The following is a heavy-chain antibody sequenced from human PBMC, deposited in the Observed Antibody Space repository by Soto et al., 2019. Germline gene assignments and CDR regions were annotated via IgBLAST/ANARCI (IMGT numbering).Heavy chain of an antibody. V-gene: IGHV3-9*01. Sequence: EVQLVESGGGLVQPGRSLRLSCAASGFSFDDYAMHWVRQAPGKGLEWVAGISWKSSTVDYADSVKGRFTISRDNAKNFLYLQMNSLRTDDTALYYCAKDSPSRRSSGSAPELGNWGQGTLVTVSS. J-gene: IGHJ4*02. CDR3: AKDSPSRRSSGSAPELGN. CDR2: ISWKSSTV. D-gene: IGHD6-19*01. CDR1: GFSFDDYA.